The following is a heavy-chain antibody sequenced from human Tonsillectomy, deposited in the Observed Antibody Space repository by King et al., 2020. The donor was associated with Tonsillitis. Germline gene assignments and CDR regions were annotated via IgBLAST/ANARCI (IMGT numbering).Heavy chain of an antibody. CDR3: ARPVGATNILYIES. CDR2: VYPGDSDT. Sequence: QLVQSGAEVKKPGESLKISCKTSGYTFTDSWIGWVRQLPGKGLEWMAFVYPGDSDTRYSPSFEGQVTISADKSITTAYLQWISLKASDTAMYYCARPVGATNILYIESWGQGTLVTVSS. V-gene: IGHV5-51*01. CDR1: GYTFTDSW. J-gene: IGHJ4*02. D-gene: IGHD1-26*01.